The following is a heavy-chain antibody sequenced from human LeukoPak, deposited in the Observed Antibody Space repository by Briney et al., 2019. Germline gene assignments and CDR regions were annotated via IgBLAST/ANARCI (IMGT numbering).Heavy chain of an antibody. CDR2: ISYDGSNK. J-gene: IGHJ2*01. CDR1: GFTFSSYG. Sequence: GGSLRLSCAASGFTFSSYGMHWVRQAPGKGLEWVAVISYDGSNKYYADSVKGRFTISRDNSKNTLYLQMNSLRAEDTAVYYCAKDAGDYEPLWYFDLWGRGTLVTVSS. D-gene: IGHD4-17*01. V-gene: IGHV3-30*18. CDR3: AKDAGDYEPLWYFDL.